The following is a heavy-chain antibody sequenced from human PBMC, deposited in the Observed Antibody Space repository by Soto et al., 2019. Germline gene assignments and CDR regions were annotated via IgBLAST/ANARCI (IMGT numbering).Heavy chain of an antibody. CDR2: ISGSGATT. Sequence: LRRSCAASGITFIADAMSWVRQAPGKGLEWVSAISGSGATTYYADSVKGRFTISRDKSKNTLYLQMNSLRAEDTALYYCAKSFSSNWYDYFDYWGQGSLVTVSS. V-gene: IGHV3-23*01. J-gene: IGHJ4*02. CDR1: GITFIADA. D-gene: IGHD6-13*01. CDR3: AKSFSSNWYDYFDY.